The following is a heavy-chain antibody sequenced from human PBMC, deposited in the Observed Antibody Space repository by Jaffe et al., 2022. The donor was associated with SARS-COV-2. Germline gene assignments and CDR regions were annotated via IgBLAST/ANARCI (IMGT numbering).Heavy chain of an antibody. CDR3: ARGGPTVTSFSSIDY. Sequence: QVQLQESGPGLVKPSETLSLTCSLSGGSLSSYYWSWIRQPPGRDLEWLGHVYYSGSTNYNPSLMSRVTISVDTSNNRFSLRLTSVTAADTAVYYCARGGPTVTSFSSIDYWGQGALVTVSS. J-gene: IGHJ4*02. CDR1: GGSLSSYY. D-gene: IGHD2-21*02. CDR2: VYYSGST. V-gene: IGHV4-59*01.